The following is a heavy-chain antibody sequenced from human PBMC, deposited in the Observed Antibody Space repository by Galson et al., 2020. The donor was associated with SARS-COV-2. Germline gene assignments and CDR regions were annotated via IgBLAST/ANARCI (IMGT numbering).Heavy chain of an antibody. CDR2: ISGGGGST. D-gene: IGHD7-27*01. J-gene: IGHJ6*03. V-gene: IGHV3-23*01. Sequence: GGSLRLSCVASGFAFSSYAMSWVRQAPEKGLEWVSSISGGGGSTYYADSVKGRFTISRDNSRNTLYLQMISLRADDTAVYYCAKDGMANWAQSYMDVWGKGTTVTISS. CDR3: AKDGMANWAQSYMDV. CDR1: GFAFSSYA.